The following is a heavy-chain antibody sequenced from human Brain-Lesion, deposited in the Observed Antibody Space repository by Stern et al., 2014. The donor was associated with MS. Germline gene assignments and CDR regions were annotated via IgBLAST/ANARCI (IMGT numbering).Heavy chain of an antibody. Sequence: QVQLVQSGPGLVKPSQTLSLSCTVSGGSISSGGYYWSWIRQPAGKGLEWIGRIFNSGRTSYNPSLKSPVTLSKEQAQNQFPLRLNSMTAADTAVYYCARGRVVPGFQYYATDVWGQGTTVIVSS. J-gene: IGHJ6*02. CDR1: GGSISSGGYY. V-gene: IGHV4-61*02. D-gene: IGHD2-2*01. CDR3: ARGRVVPGFQYYATDV. CDR2: IFNSGRT.